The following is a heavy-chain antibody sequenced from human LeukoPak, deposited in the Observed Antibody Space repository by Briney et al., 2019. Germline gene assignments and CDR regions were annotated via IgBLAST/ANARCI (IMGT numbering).Heavy chain of an antibody. Sequence: SETLSLTCTVSGGSISSYYWSWIRQPPGKGLEWIGYIYTSGSTNYNPSLKSRVTISVDTSKNQFSLKLSSVTAADTAVYYCATGEEVTRYYYYMDVWGKGTTVTVPS. J-gene: IGHJ6*03. D-gene: IGHD7-27*01. CDR1: GGSISSYY. CDR2: IYTSGST. CDR3: ATGEEVTRYYYYMDV. V-gene: IGHV4-4*09.